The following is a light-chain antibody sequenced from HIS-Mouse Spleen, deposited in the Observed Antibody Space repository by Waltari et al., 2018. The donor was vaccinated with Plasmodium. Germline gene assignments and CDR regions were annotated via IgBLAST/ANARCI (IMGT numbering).Light chain of an antibody. CDR3: RQSYSTPFT. V-gene: IGKV1-39*01. J-gene: IGKJ3*01. CDR1: QSISSY. Sequence: DIQMTQSPSSLSASVGDRVTITCRASQSISSYLNCYQQKPGKAPKLLIYAASSLQSGVPSRFSGSGSGTDFTLTISSLQPEDFATYYCRQSYSTPFTFGPGTKVDIK. CDR2: AAS.